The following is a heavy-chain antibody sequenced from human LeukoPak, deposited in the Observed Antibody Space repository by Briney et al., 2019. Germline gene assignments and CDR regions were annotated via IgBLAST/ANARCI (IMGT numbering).Heavy chain of an antibody. CDR2: IYYSGST. V-gene: IGHV4-39*07. Sequence: TASESLSLTCTVSGGSISSSSYYWGWIRQPPGKGLEWIGSIYYSGSTYYNPSLKSRVTISVDTSKNQFSLKLSSVTAVDTAVYYCARVIPTFGGVIGNWFDPWGQGTLVTVSS. D-gene: IGHD3-16*02. CDR1: GGSISSSSYY. J-gene: IGHJ5*02. CDR3: ARVIPTFGGVIGNWFDP.